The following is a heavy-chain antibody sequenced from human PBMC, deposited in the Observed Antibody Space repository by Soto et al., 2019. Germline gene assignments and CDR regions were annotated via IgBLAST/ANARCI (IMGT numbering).Heavy chain of an antibody. V-gene: IGHV1-46*03. CDR1: GYTFTSYY. CDR2: INPSGGGT. CDR3: ARPLRFLEWSHADDAFDI. J-gene: IGHJ3*02. Sequence: ASVKVSCKASGYTFTSYYMHWVRQAPGQGLEWMGIINPSGGGTSYAQKFQGRVTMTRDTSTSTVYMELSSLRSEDTAVYYCARPLRFLEWSHADDAFDIWGQGTMVTVSS. D-gene: IGHD3-3*01.